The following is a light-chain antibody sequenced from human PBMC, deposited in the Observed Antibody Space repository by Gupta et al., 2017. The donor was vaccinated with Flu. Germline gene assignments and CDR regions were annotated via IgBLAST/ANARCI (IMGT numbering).Light chain of an antibody. CDR2: CKN. V-gene: IGLV1-44*01. J-gene: IGLJ1*01. CDR3: SVWADSLKGQEV. CDR1: RSNIGSKT. Sequence: VTISCSGSRSNIGSKTGNWYQQVPGTDLKLLTECKNQRPSGVPDRFSGYKSCTYASLAISGRQSEDEAEDDCSVWADSLKGQEVFGTGTKVTVL.